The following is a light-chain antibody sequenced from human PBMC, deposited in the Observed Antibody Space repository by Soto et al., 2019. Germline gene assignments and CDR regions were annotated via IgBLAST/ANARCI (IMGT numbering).Light chain of an antibody. CDR2: KAS. CDR1: QSISSS. Sequence: DIQMTQSPSSLSASVGDKVTITCRASQSISSSLNWYQQKSGKAPNLLIYKASSLESGVPSRFSGSGSGTEFTLTISSLQPDDFATYYCQQYNSYSPFGQGTKVDI. J-gene: IGKJ1*01. V-gene: IGKV1-5*03. CDR3: QQYNSYSP.